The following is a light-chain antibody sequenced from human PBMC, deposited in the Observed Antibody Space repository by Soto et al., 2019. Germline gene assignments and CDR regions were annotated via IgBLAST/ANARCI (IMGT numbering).Light chain of an antibody. CDR2: SAS. CDR3: LQHFMYPLT. J-gene: IGKJ4*01. CDR1: QGIRND. Sequence: DIQMTQSPSSLSVSVGARVTITCRASQGIRNDLCWYQQKPGMAPKRLIYSASTVQGGVPSRFSGSASGTEFTLTISSLQPEDFATSCCLQHFMYPLTLGGGTKVEIK. V-gene: IGKV1-17*01.